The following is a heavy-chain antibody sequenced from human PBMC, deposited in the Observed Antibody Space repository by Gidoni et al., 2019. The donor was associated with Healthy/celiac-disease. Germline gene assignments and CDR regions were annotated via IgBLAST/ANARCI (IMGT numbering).Heavy chain of an antibody. J-gene: IGHJ6*02. CDR3: AREEIAAAGTHYYGMDV. CDR2: TYYRSKWYN. CDR1: GDSVSSNRAA. Sequence: QVQLQQSGPGLVKPSQTLSLTCAISGDSVSSNRAAWNWIRQSPSRGLEWLGRTYYRSKWYNDYAVSVKSRITINPDTSKNQFSLQLNSVTPEDTAVYYCAREEIAAAGTHYYGMDVWGQGTTVTVSS. V-gene: IGHV6-1*01. D-gene: IGHD6-13*01.